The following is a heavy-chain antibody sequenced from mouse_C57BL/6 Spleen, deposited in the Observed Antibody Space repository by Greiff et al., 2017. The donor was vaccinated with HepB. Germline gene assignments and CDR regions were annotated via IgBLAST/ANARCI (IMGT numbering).Heavy chain of an antibody. CDR2: IWSGGST. CDR1: GFSLTSYG. CDR3: ARNPLYSNYVGWYFDV. V-gene: IGHV2-2*01. J-gene: IGHJ1*03. Sequence: VKLMESGPGLVQPSQSLSITCTVSGFSLTSYGVHWVRQSPGKGLEWLGVIWSGGSTDYNAAFISRLSISKDNSKSQVFFKMNSLQADDTAIYYCARNPLYSNYVGWYFDVWGTGTTVTVSS. D-gene: IGHD2-5*01.